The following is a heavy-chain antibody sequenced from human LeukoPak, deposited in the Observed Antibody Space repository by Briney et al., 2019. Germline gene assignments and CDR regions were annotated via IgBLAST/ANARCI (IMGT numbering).Heavy chain of an antibody. Sequence: GASVKVSCKASGYTFTSYDINWVRQATGQGLEWMGWMNPNSGNTGYAQKFQGRVTMTRSTSINTAYLELSSLGPDDTAVYFCARDNYPNGMDVWGQGTTVTVSS. D-gene: IGHD4-11*01. CDR2: MNPNSGNT. V-gene: IGHV1-8*01. CDR1: GYTFTSYD. CDR3: ARDNYPNGMDV. J-gene: IGHJ6*02.